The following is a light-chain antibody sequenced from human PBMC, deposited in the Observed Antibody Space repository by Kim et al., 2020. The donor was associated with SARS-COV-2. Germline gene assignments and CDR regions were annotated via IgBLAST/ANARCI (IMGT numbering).Light chain of an antibody. V-gene: IGKV3-20*01. CDR3: QQYGSSSYT. Sequence: LSPGERATLSCRASQSVRSDYLAWYQQKPGQAPSLLIYGASRRATGIPDRFSGSGSGTDFTLTISRLEPEDFAVYYCQQYGSSSYTFGQGTKLEIK. J-gene: IGKJ2*01. CDR1: QSVRSDY. CDR2: GAS.